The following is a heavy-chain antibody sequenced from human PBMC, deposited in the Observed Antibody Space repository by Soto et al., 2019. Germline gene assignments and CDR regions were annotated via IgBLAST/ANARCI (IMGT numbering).Heavy chain of an antibody. J-gene: IGHJ3*02. CDR2: ISGSGGST. CDR3: AKDRLTMIVVVILDAFDI. V-gene: IGHV3-23*01. D-gene: IGHD3-22*01. CDR1: AVTLTRYA. Sequence: GGSIILSCPAPAVTLTRYAMSWVRQAPGKGLEWVSAISGSGGSTYSADSVKGRFTISRDNSKNTLYLQMNSLRAEDTAVYYCAKDRLTMIVVVILDAFDIWGQGT.